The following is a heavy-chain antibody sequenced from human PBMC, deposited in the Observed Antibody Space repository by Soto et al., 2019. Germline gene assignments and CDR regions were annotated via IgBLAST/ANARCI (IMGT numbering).Heavy chain of an antibody. V-gene: IGHV1-3*01. CDR1: GYTFTSYA. Sequence: QVQLVQSGAEVKKPGASVKVSCKASGYTFTSYAMHWVRQAPGQRLEWMGWINAGNGNTKYSQKFQGWVTMTRDTSISTAYMELSRLRSDDTAVYYCAKSGDGYNEDYFDYWGQGTLVTVSS. J-gene: IGHJ4*02. CDR3: AKSGDGYNEDYFDY. CDR2: INAGNGNT. D-gene: IGHD5-12*01.